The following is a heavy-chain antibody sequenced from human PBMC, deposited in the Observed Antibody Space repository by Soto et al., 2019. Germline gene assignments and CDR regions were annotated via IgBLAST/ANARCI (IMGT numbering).Heavy chain of an antibody. CDR3: ARDRAGWSNYYGSGSYYPSYYYGMDV. D-gene: IGHD3-10*01. Sequence: SETLSLTCAVYGGSFSGYYWSWIRQPPGKGLEWIGEINHSGSTNYNPSLKSRVTISVDRSKNQFSLKLSSVTAADTAVYYCARDRAGWSNYYGSGSYYPSYYYGMDVWGQGTTVTVSS. CDR1: GGSFSGYY. CDR2: INHSGST. J-gene: IGHJ6*02. V-gene: IGHV4-34*01.